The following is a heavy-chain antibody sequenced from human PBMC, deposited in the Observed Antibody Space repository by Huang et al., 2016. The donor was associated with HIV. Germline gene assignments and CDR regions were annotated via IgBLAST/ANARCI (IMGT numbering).Heavy chain of an antibody. CDR2: VYDSGTT. D-gene: IGHD6-19*01. CDR3: VRDQGRLAVGGIDNWFDP. CDR1: SLSSHY. V-gene: IGHV4-59*11. J-gene: IGHJ5*02. Sequence: SLSSHYWGWIRHPPGKGLEWIGTVYDSGTTKYNPRLKRRITISVDTSKNGFSLNITSVSAADTGIYFCVRDQGRLAVGGIDNWFDPWGQGALVTVSS.